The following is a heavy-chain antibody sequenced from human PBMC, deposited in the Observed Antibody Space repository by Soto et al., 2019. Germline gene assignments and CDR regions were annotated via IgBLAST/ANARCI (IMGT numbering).Heavy chain of an antibody. CDR3: ARGNVLRFLEWLIDTGFDY. V-gene: IGHV1-8*01. D-gene: IGHD3-3*01. CDR2: MNPNSGNT. Sequence: AASLKVSCKASGYTFTSYDINWVRQATGQGLEWMGWMNPNSGNTGYAQKFQGRVTMTRNTSISTAYMELSSLRSEDTAVYYCARGNVLRFLEWLIDTGFDYWGQGTLVTVSS. J-gene: IGHJ4*02. CDR1: GYTFTSYD.